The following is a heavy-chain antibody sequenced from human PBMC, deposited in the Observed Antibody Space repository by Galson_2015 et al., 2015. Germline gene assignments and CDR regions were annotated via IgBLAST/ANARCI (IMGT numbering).Heavy chain of an antibody. Sequence: SLRLSCASSGFSFGDFVVSWFRQAPGKGPERVGFIRTRTYGRTTEYAASVKGRFIISRDDSKSIAYLQMNSLKTEDTAVYYCTRGERHWGQGTLVTVSS. CDR2: IRTRTYGRTT. D-gene: IGHD1-26*01. CDR3: TRGERH. J-gene: IGHJ4*02. V-gene: IGHV3-49*03. CDR1: GFSFGDFV.